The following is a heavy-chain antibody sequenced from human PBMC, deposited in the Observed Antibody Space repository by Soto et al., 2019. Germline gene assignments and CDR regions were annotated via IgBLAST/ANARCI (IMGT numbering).Heavy chain of an antibody. Sequence: GGSLRLSCAASGFTFSSYGMHWVRQAPGKGLEWVAVIWYDGSNKYYADSVKGRFTISRDNSKNTLYLQMNSLRAEDTAVYYCARGYYDSSGYYYSHGMDVWGQGTTVTVSS. CDR2: IWYDGSNK. D-gene: IGHD3-22*01. CDR1: GFTFSSYG. V-gene: IGHV3-33*01. CDR3: ARGYYDSSGYYYSHGMDV. J-gene: IGHJ6*02.